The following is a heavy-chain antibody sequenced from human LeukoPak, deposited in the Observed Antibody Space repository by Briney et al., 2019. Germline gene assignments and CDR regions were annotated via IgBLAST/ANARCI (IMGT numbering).Heavy chain of an antibody. V-gene: IGHV3-30*18. Sequence: GGSLRLSCRASRFSFSDYDMHWVRQAPGKGLEWVAVISYDGSVKHYADSVKGRFTISRDNSRNTLYLQMNSLRVEDTAIYYCAKIGSSGWAFDYWSQGTLVTVSS. CDR3: AKIGSSGWAFDY. CDR2: ISYDGSVK. D-gene: IGHD6-19*01. CDR1: RFSFSDYD. J-gene: IGHJ4*02.